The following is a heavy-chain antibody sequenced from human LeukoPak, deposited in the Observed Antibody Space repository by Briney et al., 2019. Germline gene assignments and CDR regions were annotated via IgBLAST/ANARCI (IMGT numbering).Heavy chain of an antibody. J-gene: IGHJ3*02. Sequence: GESLHISCKGSGYWFTSYWIGWVRQMPGKGLECMGVIYPGDSDTRYSPSFPGQVTISADKSISTAYLQWSSLKASDTAMYYCAVTFSGNDGAFDIWGQGTMVTVSS. D-gene: IGHD1-1*01. V-gene: IGHV5-51*01. CDR1: GYWFTSYW. CDR2: IYPGDSDT. CDR3: AVTFSGNDGAFDI.